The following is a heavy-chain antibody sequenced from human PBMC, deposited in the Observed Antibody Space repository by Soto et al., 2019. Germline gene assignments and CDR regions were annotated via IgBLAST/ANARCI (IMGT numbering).Heavy chain of an antibody. CDR1: GGSINNYY. CDR2: IYYTGDT. Sequence: SETLSLTCTVSGGSINNYYWSWIRQPPGRTLEWIGYIYYTGDTNYNPSLKRRVTMSVDTSKNQFSLQLTSMSDADTAVYYCARALKPREPLLNFDYWGQGTLVTVSS. J-gene: IGHJ4*02. CDR3: ARALKPREPLLNFDY. V-gene: IGHV4-59*01.